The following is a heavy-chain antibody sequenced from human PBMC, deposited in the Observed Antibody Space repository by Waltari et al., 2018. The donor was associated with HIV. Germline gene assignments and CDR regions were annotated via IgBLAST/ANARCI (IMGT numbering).Heavy chain of an antibody. CDR2: INQAGSVK. CDR3: ARDGYSDWDVDY. Sequence: EVQLVESGGGLVQPGGSLRLSCAASGFAFNNYWMSWVRQAPGEGLEWVANINQAGSVKYSVDSVKGRFTISRDNAKNSLFLQMTSLRAEDTAVYYCARDGYSDWDVDYWGQGTLVTVSS. J-gene: IGHJ4*02. V-gene: IGHV3-7*01. D-gene: IGHD4-17*01. CDR1: GFAFNNYW.